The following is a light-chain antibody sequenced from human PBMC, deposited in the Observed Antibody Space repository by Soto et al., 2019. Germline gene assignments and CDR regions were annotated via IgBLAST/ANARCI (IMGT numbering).Light chain of an antibody. CDR3: QQRLNWPIT. Sequence: IVLTQSPATLSLSPGERATLSCRASQSVNNYLAWYQQKPGQAPRLVIYDASKRATDIPVRFSGSGSGTDFPLTISSLEPEDFAVYYCQQRLNWPITFGQGTRLEIK. CDR1: QSVNNY. V-gene: IGKV3-11*01. CDR2: DAS. J-gene: IGKJ5*01.